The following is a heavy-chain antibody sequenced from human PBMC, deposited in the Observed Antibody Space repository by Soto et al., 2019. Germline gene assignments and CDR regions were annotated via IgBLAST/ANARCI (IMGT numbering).Heavy chain of an antibody. CDR2: IYYSGST. CDR3: AREAQTYYDFWSGPNYGYYYYGTDV. Sequence: PSETLSLTCTVSGGSISSSSYYWGWIRQPPGKGLEWIGSIYYSGSTYYNPSLKSRVTISVDTSKNQFSLKLNSVTPEDTAVYYCAREAQTYYDFWSGPNYGYYYYGTDVWGQGTTVTVS. J-gene: IGHJ6*02. CDR1: GGSISSSSYY. V-gene: IGHV4-39*02. D-gene: IGHD3-3*01.